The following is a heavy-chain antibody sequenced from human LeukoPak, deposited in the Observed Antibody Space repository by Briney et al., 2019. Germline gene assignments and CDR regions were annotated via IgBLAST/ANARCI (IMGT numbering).Heavy chain of an antibody. CDR1: GGSISSYY. CDR3: ARDSYYDFWSGYSPYWYFDL. Sequence: SETLSLTCTVSGGSISSYYWSWIRQPSGKGLEWIGYIYYSGSTNYNLSLKSRVTISVDTSKNQFSLKLSSVTAADTAVYYCARDSYYDFWSGYSPYWYFDLWGRGTLVTVSS. CDR2: IYYSGST. V-gene: IGHV4-59*01. D-gene: IGHD3-3*01. J-gene: IGHJ2*01.